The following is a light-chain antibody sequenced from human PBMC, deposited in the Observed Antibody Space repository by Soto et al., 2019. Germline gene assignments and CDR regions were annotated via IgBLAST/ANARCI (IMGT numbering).Light chain of an antibody. CDR3: QQANSLPVT. V-gene: IGKV1D-12*01. CDR2: GAS. CDR1: QGISRW. J-gene: IGKJ5*01. Sequence: DIQMTQSPSSVSASVGDRVTITCRASQGISRWLAWYQQKPGKAPKLLIYGASSLQSGVPSRFSGSGYGTDFTLTISSLQPEDFATYYCQQANSLPVTFGQGTRLEIK.